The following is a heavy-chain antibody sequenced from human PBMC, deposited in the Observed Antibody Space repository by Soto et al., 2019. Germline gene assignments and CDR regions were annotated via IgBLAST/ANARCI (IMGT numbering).Heavy chain of an antibody. Sequence: PGGSQRLSCAASGFTFSSYWMSWVRQAPGKGLEWVANIKQDGSEKYYVDSVKGRFTISRDNAKNSLYLQMNSLRAEDTAVYYCARDRDGAAAGPTKFYGMDVWGQGTTVTVSS. CDR3: ARDRDGAAAGPTKFYGMDV. CDR2: IKQDGSEK. V-gene: IGHV3-7*01. CDR1: GFTFSSYW. D-gene: IGHD6-13*01. J-gene: IGHJ6*02.